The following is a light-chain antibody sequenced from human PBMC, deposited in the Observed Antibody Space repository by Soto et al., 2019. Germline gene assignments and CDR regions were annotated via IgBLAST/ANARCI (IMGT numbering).Light chain of an antibody. CDR2: GNT. Sequence: QSALTQPPSVSGAPGQRVTISCTGSSSNIGAGYDVHWYQQLPGRAPKLLIYGNTNRPSGVPDRFSGSKSGNTASMTISGLQAEDEADYWCCSYTSSATYVFGTGTKVTVL. V-gene: IGLV1-40*01. J-gene: IGLJ1*01. CDR3: CSYTSSATYV. CDR1: SSNIGAGYD.